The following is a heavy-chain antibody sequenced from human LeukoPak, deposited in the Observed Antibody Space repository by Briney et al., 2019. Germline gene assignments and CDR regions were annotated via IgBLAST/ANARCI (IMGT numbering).Heavy chain of an antibody. J-gene: IGHJ6*03. D-gene: IGHD4-11*01. V-gene: IGHV4-59*08. CDR1: GGSISSYY. Sequence: PSETLSLTCTVSGGSISSYYWSWIRQPPGKGLEWIGYIYYSGSTNYNPSLKSRVTISVDTSKNQFSLQLTSVTAADTAVYYCARLRRTTVTTYNYHHYMDVWGKGTTVTVSS. CDR3: ARLRRTTVTTYNYHHYMDV. CDR2: IYYSGST.